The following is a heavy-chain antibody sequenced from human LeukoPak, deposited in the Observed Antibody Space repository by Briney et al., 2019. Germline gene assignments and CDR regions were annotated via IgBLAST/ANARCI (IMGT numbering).Heavy chain of an antibody. CDR1: GFSISTYW. CDR2: INPDGSTT. CDR3: VRGVADSYGQFDN. Sequence: GGSLRLSCAASGFSISTYWIHWVRQAPGKGLVWVARINPDGSTTYYADSVKGRITISRDNAKNTLYLQMNSLRAEDTAVYYCVRGVADSYGQFDNWGQGTLVTVSS. J-gene: IGHJ4*02. V-gene: IGHV3-74*01. D-gene: IGHD3-10*01.